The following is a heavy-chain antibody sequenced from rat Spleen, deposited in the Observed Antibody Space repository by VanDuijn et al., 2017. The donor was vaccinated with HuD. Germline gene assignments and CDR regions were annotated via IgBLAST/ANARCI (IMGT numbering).Heavy chain of an antibody. CDR3: TTLSSYTHWYFDF. V-gene: IGHV5-20*01. CDR1: GFTFNNYW. D-gene: IGHD1-2*01. CDR2: ISYDGGTT. Sequence: EVQLVESGGGLVQPGRSLKLSCVASGFTFNNYWMTWVRQAPKKGLEWVAYISYDGGTTYYRDSVKGRFTISRDNAKRTLNLQMDSLKSEDTATYYCTTLSSYTHWYFDFWGPGTMVTVSS. J-gene: IGHJ1*01.